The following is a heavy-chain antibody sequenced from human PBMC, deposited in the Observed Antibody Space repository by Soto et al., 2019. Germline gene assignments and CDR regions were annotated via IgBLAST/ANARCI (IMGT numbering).Heavy chain of an antibody. D-gene: IGHD3-3*01. V-gene: IGHV4-30-2*01. Sequence: QLQLQESGSGLVKPSQTLSLTCAVSGGSISSGGYSWSWIRQPPGKGLEWIGYIYHSGSTYYNQSLKSRVTMSVDRSKNQFSLKLSSVTAADTAVYYCARDRITIFGVAHYGMDVWGQGTTVTVSS. CDR3: ARDRITIFGVAHYGMDV. CDR2: IYHSGST. J-gene: IGHJ6*02. CDR1: GGSISSGGYS.